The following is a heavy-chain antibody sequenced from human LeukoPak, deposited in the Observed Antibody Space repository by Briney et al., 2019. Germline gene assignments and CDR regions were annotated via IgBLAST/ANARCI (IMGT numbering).Heavy chain of an antibody. V-gene: IGHV1-18*01. CDR1: GSTFSNNG. CDR2: INAYSGST. J-gene: IGHJ3*02. CDR3: ARYKMAFDI. Sequence: ASVRVSCRASGSTFSNNGITWVRQAPGQGLEWMGWINAYSGSTDNAQKFQDRVTMTTDTSTSTAYMELRSLRSDDTAVYFCARYKMAFDIWGQGTMVTVSS. D-gene: IGHD1-14*01.